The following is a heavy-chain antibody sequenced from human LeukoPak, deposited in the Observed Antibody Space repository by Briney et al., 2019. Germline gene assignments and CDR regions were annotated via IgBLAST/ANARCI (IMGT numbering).Heavy chain of an antibody. CDR1: GFTFSSYS. CDR3: ARDARELHYYFDY. CDR2: ISSSSSYI. V-gene: IGHV3-21*01. J-gene: IGHJ4*02. D-gene: IGHD1-26*01. Sequence: GGSLRLSCAASGFTFSSYSMNWVRQAPGKGLEWVSSISSSSSYIYYADSVKGRFTISRDNAKNSLYLQMNSLRAEDTAVYYCARDARELHYYFDYWGQGTLVTVSS.